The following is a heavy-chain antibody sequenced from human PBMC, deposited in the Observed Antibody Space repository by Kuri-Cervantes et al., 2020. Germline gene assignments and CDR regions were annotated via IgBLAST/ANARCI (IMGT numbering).Heavy chain of an antibody. V-gene: IGHV3-21*01. J-gene: IGHJ4*02. CDR2: ISSSSSYI. CDR3: ARGDYYGSGSHYTLLDY. CDR1: GFTFSSYS. Sequence: ETLSLTCAASGFTFSSYSMNWVRQAPGKGLEWVSSISSSSSYIYYADSVKGRFTISRDNAKNSLYLQMNSLRAEDTAVYYCARGDYYGSGSHYTLLDYWGQGTLVTVSS. D-gene: IGHD3-10*01.